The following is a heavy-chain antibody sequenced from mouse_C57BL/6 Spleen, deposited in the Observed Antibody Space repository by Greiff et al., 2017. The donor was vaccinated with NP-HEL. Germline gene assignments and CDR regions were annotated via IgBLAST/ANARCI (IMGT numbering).Heavy chain of an antibody. V-gene: IGHV2-6*03. Sequence: VKLVESGPGLVAPSQSLSITCTVSGFSLTSYGVHWVRQPPGKGLEWLVVIWSDGSTTYNSALKSRLSISKDNSKSQVFLKMNSLQTDDTAMYYCATTYYGSSYDAMDYWGQGTSVTVSS. J-gene: IGHJ4*01. CDR3: ATTYYGSSYDAMDY. CDR1: GFSLTSYG. D-gene: IGHD1-1*01. CDR2: IWSDGST.